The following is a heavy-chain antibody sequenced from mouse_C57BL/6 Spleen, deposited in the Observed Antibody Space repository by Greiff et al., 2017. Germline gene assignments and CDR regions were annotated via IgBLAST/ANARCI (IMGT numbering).Heavy chain of an antibody. D-gene: IGHD2-14*01. CDR3: ARHRVMDY. CDR1: GYTFTSYW. V-gene: IGHV1-64*01. J-gene: IGHJ4*01. CDR2: IPPNSGST. Sequence: VQLQQPGAELVKPGASVKLSCKASGYTFTSYWMPWVKQRPGQGLEWIGMIPPNSGSTNYNEKFKSKATLTVDKSSSPAYMQLSSLTSEDSAVYYCARHRVMDYWGQGTSVTVSS.